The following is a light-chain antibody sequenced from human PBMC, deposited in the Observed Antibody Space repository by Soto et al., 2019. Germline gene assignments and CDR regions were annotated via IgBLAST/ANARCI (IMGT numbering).Light chain of an antibody. J-gene: IGKJ1*01. CDR2: GAS. V-gene: IGKV3-20*01. CDR1: QSVSSNY. CDR3: QQYGSSPQT. Sequence: EIVLTQSPGTLSLSPGERATLSCRASQSVSSNYLAWYQQKPGQAPRLLIYGASSRATGIPDRFSGSGSGTDFTLTIRRLEPEDFAVYFCQQYGSSPQTFGQGTKVDIK.